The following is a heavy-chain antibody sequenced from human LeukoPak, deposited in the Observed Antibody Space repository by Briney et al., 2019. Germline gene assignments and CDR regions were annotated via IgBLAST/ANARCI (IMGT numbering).Heavy chain of an antibody. D-gene: IGHD3-22*01. CDR3: AIHYYDSSGYDAFDI. J-gene: IGHJ3*02. CDR1: GYSFTSYW. CDR2: IYPGDSDT. Sequence: GVSLQISFQGSGYSFTSYWIGSVRPLAGRRLEGMGIIYPGDSDTRYSPSFQGQVTISADKSISTAYLQWSSLKASDTAMYYCAIHYYDSSGYDAFDIWGQGTMVTVSS. V-gene: IGHV5-51*01.